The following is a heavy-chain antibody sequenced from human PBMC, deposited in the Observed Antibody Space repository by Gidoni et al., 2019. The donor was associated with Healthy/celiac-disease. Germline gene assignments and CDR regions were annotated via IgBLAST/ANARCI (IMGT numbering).Heavy chain of an antibody. V-gene: IGHV3-74*01. CDR1: GFTCSSYW. D-gene: IGHD2-2*01. Sequence: EVQLVESGGGLVQHGGSLRLSCAASGFTCSSYWMHWVRQAPGKGLVWVSRISIDGSSTSYADSVKGRFTISRDNAKNTLYLQMNSLRAEDTAVYYCAREPRVPAAMLPSAAAGTGMDVWGQGPTVTVSS. CDR3: AREPRVPAAMLPSAAAGTGMDV. J-gene: IGHJ6*02. CDR2: ISIDGSST.